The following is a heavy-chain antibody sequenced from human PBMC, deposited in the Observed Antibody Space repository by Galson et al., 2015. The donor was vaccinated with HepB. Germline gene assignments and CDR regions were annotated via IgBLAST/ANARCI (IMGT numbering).Heavy chain of an antibody. D-gene: IGHD2-2*01. V-gene: IGHV1-18*01. CDR1: GYTFTDFG. J-gene: IGHJ6*03. CDR3: ARVKYCSSTICYWNYYYYMDV. Sequence: SVKVSCKASGYTFTDFGISWVRQAPGQGLEWMGWISPYNGNTNYAQYLQGRVSVTADTSTSTAYMELRSLSSDDTAVYYCARVKYCSSTICYWNYYYYMDVWGKGTTVSVSS. CDR2: ISPYNGNT.